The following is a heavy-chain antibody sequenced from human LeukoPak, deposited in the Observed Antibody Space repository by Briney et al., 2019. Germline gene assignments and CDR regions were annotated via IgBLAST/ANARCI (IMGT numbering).Heavy chain of an antibody. D-gene: IGHD1-26*01. Sequence: GASVKVSCKASGYTFTGYYMHWVRQAPGQGLEWMGWISAYNGNTNYAQKLQGRVTMTTDTSTSTAYMELRSLRSDDTAVYYCARGLSYSGSYNWFDPWGQGTLVTVSS. J-gene: IGHJ5*02. CDR3: ARGLSYSGSYNWFDP. CDR1: GYTFTGYY. V-gene: IGHV1-18*04. CDR2: ISAYNGNT.